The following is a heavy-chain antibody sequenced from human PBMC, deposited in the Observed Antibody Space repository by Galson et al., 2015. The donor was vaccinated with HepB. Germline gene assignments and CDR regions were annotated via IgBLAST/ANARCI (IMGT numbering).Heavy chain of an antibody. Sequence: SLRLSCAAIGFTVGSNYMAWVRQTPGKGLEWVSIVYSGGSTYYADSVKGRFTISRDNSQNTGYLQMKSLRVEDMAVYYCARGHYGKTYWGRGTLVTVSS. CDR2: VYSGGST. CDR1: GFTVGSNY. J-gene: IGHJ4*02. V-gene: IGHV3-66*01. D-gene: IGHD3-10*01. CDR3: ARGHYGKTY.